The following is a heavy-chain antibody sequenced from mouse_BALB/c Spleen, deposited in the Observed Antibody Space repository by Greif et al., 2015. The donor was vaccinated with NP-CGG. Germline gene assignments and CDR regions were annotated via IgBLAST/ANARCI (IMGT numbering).Heavy chain of an antibody. J-gene: IGHJ2*01. D-gene: IGHD2-4*01. Sequence: QVQLQQSGAELVRPGSSVKISCKASGYAFSSYWMNWVKQRPGQGLEWIGQIYPGDGDTNYNGKFKGKATLTADKSSSTAYMQLSCLTSEDSAVYFCARSLYDYDGRFFDYWGQGTTLTVSS. V-gene: IGHV1-80*01. CDR1: GYAFSSYW. CDR3: ARSLYDYDGRFFDY. CDR2: IYPGDGDT.